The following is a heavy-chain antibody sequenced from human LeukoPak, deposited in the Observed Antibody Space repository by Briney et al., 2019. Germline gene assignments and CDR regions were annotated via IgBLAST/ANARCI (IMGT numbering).Heavy chain of an antibody. CDR3: ARVATIYYDSSVGPFDI. V-gene: IGHV1-46*01. J-gene: IGHJ3*02. CDR2: INPSGGST. Sequence: ASVKVSCKASGYTFTSHFMHWMRQAPGQGLEWMGIINPSGGSTNYAQKFQGRLTMTRDMSTSTVYMELSNLRSEDTAVYYCARVATIYYDSSVGPFDIWGQGTMVTVSS. CDR1: GYTFTSHF. D-gene: IGHD3-22*01.